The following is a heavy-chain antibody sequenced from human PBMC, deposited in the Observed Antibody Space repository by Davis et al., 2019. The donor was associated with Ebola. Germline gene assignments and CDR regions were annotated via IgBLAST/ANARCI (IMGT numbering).Heavy chain of an antibody. D-gene: IGHD3-22*01. J-gene: IGHJ6*02. Sequence: MPSETLSLTCSVSGGSISSGNYYWSWIRQSPGQGLEWIGEINHSGSTNYNPSLKSRVTISVDTSKNQFSLKLSSVTAADTAVYYCARHGLEGSSGYYYYYYGMDVWGQGTTVTVSS. V-gene: IGHV4-30-4*01. CDR2: INHSGST. CDR3: ARHGLEGSSGYYYYYYGMDV. CDR1: GGSISSGNYY.